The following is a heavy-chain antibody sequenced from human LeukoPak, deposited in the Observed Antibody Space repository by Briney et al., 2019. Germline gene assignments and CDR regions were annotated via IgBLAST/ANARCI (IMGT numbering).Heavy chain of an antibody. V-gene: IGHV4-39*07. CDR2: IYHSGST. D-gene: IGHD2-15*01. J-gene: IGHJ4*02. CDR3: ARVVGSGRIDY. CDR1: GGSIGRGSYY. Sequence: SETLSLTCSVSGGSIGRGSYYWGWIRQPPGKGLEWIGSIYHSGSTNYNPSLKSRVTISVDKSKNQFSLNLSPVTAADTAEYYCARVVGSGRIDYWGQGTLVTVSS.